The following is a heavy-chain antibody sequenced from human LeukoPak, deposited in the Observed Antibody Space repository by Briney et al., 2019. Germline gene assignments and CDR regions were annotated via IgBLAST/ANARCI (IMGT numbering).Heavy chain of an antibody. CDR1: GFTSSTAW. CDR3: VAYKFLLIWSAFAF. Sequence: PGGSLTLSCAVSGFTSSTAWLTWVRQAPGKGPEWVADMRQDGSDKYYLDSVRGRFIISGDIVKNSVSLHMNRLSVEDTAVYYCVAYKFLLIWSAFAFWGRGTMVTVSS. J-gene: IGHJ3*01. CDR2: MRQDGSDK. D-gene: IGHD1-14*01. V-gene: IGHV3-7*01.